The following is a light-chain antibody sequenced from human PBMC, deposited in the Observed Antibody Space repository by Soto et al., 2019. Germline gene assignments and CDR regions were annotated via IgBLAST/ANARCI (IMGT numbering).Light chain of an antibody. Sequence: DLQMTQSPSTLSASVGDRVTITFRSSQSISSWVAWYQQKPGTAPTLLIYEASTLQSGVPSRFSGSGSGTEFTLTFISLQPDDSATYYCQQYRDNWTFGQGTKVEIK. CDR3: QQYRDNWT. CDR2: EAS. V-gene: IGKV1-5*03. CDR1: QSISSW. J-gene: IGKJ1*01.